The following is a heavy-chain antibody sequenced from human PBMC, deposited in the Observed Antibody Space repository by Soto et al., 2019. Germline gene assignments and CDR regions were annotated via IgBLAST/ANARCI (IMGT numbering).Heavy chain of an antibody. J-gene: IGHJ4*02. CDR1: GGSISSGDYY. V-gene: IGHV4-30-4*01. Sequence: QVQLQESGPGLVKPSQTLSLTCTVSGGSISSGDYYWSWIRQPPGKGLEWIGYIYYSGSTYYNPSLKSRVTISVDTSKNQFSLKLSSVTAAETAVYYCARAEKGTYYYGSGSYFDYWGQGTLVTVSS. CDR2: IYYSGST. CDR3: ARAEKGTYYYGSGSYFDY. D-gene: IGHD3-10*01.